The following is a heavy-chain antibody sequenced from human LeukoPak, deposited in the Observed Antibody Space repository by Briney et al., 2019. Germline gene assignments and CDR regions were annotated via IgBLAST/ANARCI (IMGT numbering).Heavy chain of an antibody. V-gene: IGHV1-69*05. J-gene: IGHJ6*03. D-gene: IGHD4-17*01. Sequence: SVKVSCKASGGTFSSYAISWVRQAPGQGLEWMGRIIPIFCTANYAQKFQGRVTITTDESTSTAYMELSSLRSEDTAVYYCARAPDYGAYYYSYMDVWGKGTTVTVSS. CDR1: GGTFSSYA. CDR3: ARAPDYGAYYYSYMDV. CDR2: IIPIFCTA.